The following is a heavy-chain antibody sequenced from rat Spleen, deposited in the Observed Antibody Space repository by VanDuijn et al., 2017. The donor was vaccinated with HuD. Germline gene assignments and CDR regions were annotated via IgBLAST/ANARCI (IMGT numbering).Heavy chain of an antibody. J-gene: IGHJ2*01. D-gene: IGHD4-3*01. Sequence: EVKLVESGGGLVQPGRXLKLSCAASGFNFXDYWXGWXXXAPGKGLEWXGEINKDSRIKKYNPSLKDKFTISRDNAQNTLDLQMSKMGSEDTATYYCVSERLGVEEWGQGVMVTVSS. CDR2: INKDSRIK. CDR3: VSERLGVEE. V-gene: IGHV4-2*01. CDR1: GFNFXDYW.